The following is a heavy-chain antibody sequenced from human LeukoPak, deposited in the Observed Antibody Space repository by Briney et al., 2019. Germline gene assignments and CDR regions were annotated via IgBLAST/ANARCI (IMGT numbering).Heavy chain of an antibody. CDR2: IYSGGST. J-gene: IGHJ4*02. CDR3: AKLGGSITF. CDR1: EFSVGSNY. Sequence: GGSLRLSCAASEFSVGSNYMTWVRQAPGKGLEWVSLIYSGGSTYYADSVKGRFTISRDNSKSTLYLRVNSLRAEDTAVYYCAKLGGSITFWGQGTLVTVSS. D-gene: IGHD2-15*01. V-gene: IGHV3-66*04.